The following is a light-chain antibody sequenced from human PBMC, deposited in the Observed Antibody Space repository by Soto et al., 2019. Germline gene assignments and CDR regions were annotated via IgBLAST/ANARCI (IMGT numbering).Light chain of an antibody. Sequence: QSVFTQPAPLPGSPGQSIALSCPGTSSDVGGYSYVSWYQQQPGKAPKLVISDVSNRPSGVSDRFSGSKSGNTASLTISGLQTEDEADYYCASHTTSSTYVFGTGTKVTVL. CDR1: SSDVGGYSY. J-gene: IGLJ1*01. V-gene: IGLV2-14*01. CDR3: ASHTTSSTYV. CDR2: DVS.